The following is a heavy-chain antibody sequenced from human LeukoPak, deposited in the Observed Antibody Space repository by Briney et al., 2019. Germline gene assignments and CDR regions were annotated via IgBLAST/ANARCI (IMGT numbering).Heavy chain of an antibody. CDR3: AELGITMIGGV. Sequence: GGSLRLSCAASGFIFSSYWMSWVRQAPGKWLEWVANINQDGGAKYYVDSLKGRFTISRDNAKNSLYLQMNSLRAEDTAVSYCAELGITMIGGVWGKGTTVTISS. CDR2: INQDGGAK. CDR1: GFIFSSYW. D-gene: IGHD3-10*02. J-gene: IGHJ6*04. V-gene: IGHV3-7*01.